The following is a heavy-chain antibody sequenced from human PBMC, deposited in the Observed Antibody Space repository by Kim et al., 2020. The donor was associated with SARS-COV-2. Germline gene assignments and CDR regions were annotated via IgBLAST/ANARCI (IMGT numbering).Heavy chain of an antibody. D-gene: IGHD1-26*01. CDR2: TA. CDR3: ARGSRGSYYA. J-gene: IGHJ5*02. Sequence: TANYAQKFQGRVTITADESASTAYMELSSLRSEDTAVYYCARGSRGSYYAWGQGTLVTVSS. V-gene: IGHV1-69*01.